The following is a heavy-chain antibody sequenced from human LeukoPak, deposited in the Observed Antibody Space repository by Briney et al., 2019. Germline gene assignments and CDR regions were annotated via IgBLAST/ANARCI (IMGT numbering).Heavy chain of an antibody. CDR3: AREPGVRDYFDY. CDR2: INHSGST. D-gene: IGHD1-1*01. Sequence: SETLSLTCAVYGGSFSGYYWSWIRQPPGEGLEWIGEINHSGSTNYNPSLKSRVTISVDTSKNQFSLKLSSVTAADTAVYYCAREPGVRDYFDYWGQGTLVTVSS. J-gene: IGHJ4*02. CDR1: GGSFSGYY. V-gene: IGHV4-34*01.